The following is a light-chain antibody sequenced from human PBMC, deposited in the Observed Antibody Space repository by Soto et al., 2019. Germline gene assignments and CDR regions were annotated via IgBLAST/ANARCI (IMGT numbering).Light chain of an antibody. V-gene: IGKV3D-20*01. CDR1: QSVSSNY. J-gene: IGKJ1*01. Sequence: EIVLTQSPATLSLSPGERATISCRASQSVSSNYLAWYQQKPGQAPRLLIYDASNRATGIPDRFSGSGSGTDFTLTVSRLEPEDFAVYYCQQYGSSPYTFGQGTKVEIE. CDR3: QQYGSSPYT. CDR2: DAS.